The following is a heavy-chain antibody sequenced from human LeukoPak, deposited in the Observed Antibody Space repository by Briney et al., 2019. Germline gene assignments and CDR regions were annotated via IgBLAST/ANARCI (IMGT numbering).Heavy chain of an antibody. CDR1: GFTFSSYA. V-gene: IGHV3-64D*06. J-gene: IGHJ4*02. CDR2: ISSNGGST. D-gene: IGHD5-18*01. Sequence: GGSLRLSSSASGFTFSSYAMHWVRQAPGKGLEYVSAISSNGGSTYYADSVKGRYTISRDNSKNTLYLQMSSLRAEDTAVYYCVGTAMVKGFFDYWGQGTLVTVSS. CDR3: VGTAMVKGFFDY.